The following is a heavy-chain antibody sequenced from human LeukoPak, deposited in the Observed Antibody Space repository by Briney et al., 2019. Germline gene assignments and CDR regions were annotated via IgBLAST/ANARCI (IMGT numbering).Heavy chain of an antibody. Sequence: PGGSLRLSCAASGSTFSRYWMRWVRPAPGGGLVWVSRVKSDGSDTIYADSVKGRFTISRDNAKNTLYLQMDSLRAEDTAVYYCTTGIGNYYYYWGQGTLVTVAS. CDR1: GSTFSRYW. CDR3: TTGIGNYYYY. D-gene: IGHD3-10*01. CDR2: VKSDGSDT. J-gene: IGHJ4*02. V-gene: IGHV3-74*01.